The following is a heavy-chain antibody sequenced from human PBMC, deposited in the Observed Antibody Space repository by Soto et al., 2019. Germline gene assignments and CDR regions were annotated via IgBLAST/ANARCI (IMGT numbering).Heavy chain of an antibody. V-gene: IGHV3-21*06. CDR3: ARARWNSGSLGGEDH. CDR1: GFPFSDYS. CDR2: TSRDSSNI. Sequence: KTGGSLRLSCAASGFPFSDYSMNWVRQAPGKGLEWVSSTSRDSSNIFYADSVKGRFTISRDNGKNSLFLQMNSLRAEDTAVYYCARARWNSGSLGGEDHWGQGTLVTVSS. D-gene: IGHD1-26*01. J-gene: IGHJ4*02.